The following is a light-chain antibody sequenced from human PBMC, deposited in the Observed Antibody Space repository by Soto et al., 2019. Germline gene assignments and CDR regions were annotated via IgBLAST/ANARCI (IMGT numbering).Light chain of an antibody. Sequence: EIVMAQSPSTLSVSPTDSSTLSCRASQSISDNVSRYQQRPVLAPRLPIYHTSPRATGVTARFSGSGSGTEFSLTISSLQSDDSAVYYGQRYDNWPLTLGGGTKVDIK. V-gene: IGKV3-15*01. CDR2: HTS. CDR1: QSISDN. CDR3: QRYDNWPLT. J-gene: IGKJ4*01.